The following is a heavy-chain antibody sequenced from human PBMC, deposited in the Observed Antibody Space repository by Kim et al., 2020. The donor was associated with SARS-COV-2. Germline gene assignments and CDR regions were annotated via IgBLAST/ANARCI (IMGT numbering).Heavy chain of an antibody. V-gene: IGHV4-31*03. CDR1: GGSISSGGYY. Sequence: SETLSLTCTVSGGSISSGGYYWSWIRQHPGKGLEWIGYIYYSGSTYYNPSLKSRVTISVDTSKNQFSLRLSSVTAADTAVYYCARDAGLRDGYNYNMDVWGQGTTVTVSS. CDR2: IYYSGST. CDR3: ARDAGLRDGYNYNMDV. D-gene: IGHD5-12*01. J-gene: IGHJ6*02.